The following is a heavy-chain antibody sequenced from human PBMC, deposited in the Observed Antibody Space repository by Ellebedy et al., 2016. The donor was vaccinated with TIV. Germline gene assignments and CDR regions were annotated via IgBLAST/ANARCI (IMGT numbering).Heavy chain of an antibody. J-gene: IGHJ5*01. Sequence: MPSETLSLTCTVSGGPLSADYWHWIRQPAGKRLEWIGRIYATGSTNYNPSLQSRVTMSVDRSKNQLSLRLISVTAADTAVYYCARVVPFGEFKSWFDPWGQGTLVTVSS. D-gene: IGHD3-10*01. V-gene: IGHV4-4*07. CDR1: GGPLSADY. CDR3: ARVVPFGEFKSWFDP. CDR2: IYATGST.